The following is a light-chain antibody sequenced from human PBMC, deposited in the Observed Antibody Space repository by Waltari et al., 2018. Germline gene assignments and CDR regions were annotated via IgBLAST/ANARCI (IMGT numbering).Light chain of an antibody. CDR3: QQDYTTPWT. CDR1: QGINKE. Sequence: DIQMTQSPSSLSASVGDRVTVTCRASQGINKELNWYQQKPGKAPTLLIYGAYTLQTGVSSRFSGSGSGTDFTLTISSLQPEDVATYYCQQDYTTPWTFGQGTRVEIK. V-gene: IGKV1-27*01. CDR2: GAY. J-gene: IGKJ1*01.